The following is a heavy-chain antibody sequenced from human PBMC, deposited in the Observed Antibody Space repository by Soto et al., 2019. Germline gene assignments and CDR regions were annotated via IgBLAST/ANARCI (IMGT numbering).Heavy chain of an antibody. CDR3: ARQHYYYYGMDV. Sequence: SETLSLTCTVSGGSISSSSYYWGWIRQPPGKGLEWIGSIYYSGSTYYNPSLKGRVTISVDTSKNQFSLKLSSVTAADTAVYYCARQHYYYYGMDVWGQGTTVTVSS. V-gene: IGHV4-39*01. J-gene: IGHJ6*02. CDR1: GGSISSSSYY. CDR2: IYYSGST.